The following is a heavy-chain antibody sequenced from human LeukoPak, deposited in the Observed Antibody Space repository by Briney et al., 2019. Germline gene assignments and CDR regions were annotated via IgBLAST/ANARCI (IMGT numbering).Heavy chain of an antibody. Sequence: SETLSLTCTVSGGSISSYYWSWIRQPAGKGLEWIGRIYTSGTTHYNPSLKSRVTMSVDTSKNQFSLKLTSVTAADTAVYYCAREANYYGSGSYFEGTFDYWGQGSLVTVSS. V-gene: IGHV4-4*07. D-gene: IGHD3-10*01. CDR2: IYTSGTT. CDR1: GGSISSYY. J-gene: IGHJ4*02. CDR3: AREANYYGSGSYFEGTFDY.